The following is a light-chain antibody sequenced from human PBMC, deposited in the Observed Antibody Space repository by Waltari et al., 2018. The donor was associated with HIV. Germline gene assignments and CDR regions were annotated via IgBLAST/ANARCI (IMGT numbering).Light chain of an antibody. V-gene: IGLV1-47*01. J-gene: IGLJ1*01. CDR3: AAWDDSLSGLYV. CDR1: SSNIGRNY. CDR2: RNN. Sequence: QSVLTQPPSASGTPGQRVTISCSGSSSNIGRNYVCWYQQLPGTAPNLLIYRNNGRPSGVPSRFSGSKSGTSASLAISGLRSEDEADYYCAAWDDSLSGLYVFGTGTKVTVL.